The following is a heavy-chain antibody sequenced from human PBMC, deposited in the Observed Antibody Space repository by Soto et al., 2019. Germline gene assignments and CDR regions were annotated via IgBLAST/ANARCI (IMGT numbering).Heavy chain of an antibody. CDR1: GFTFSGYS. CDR3: ARIRRWLQFDFDY. CDR2: ISSSSSYI. J-gene: IGHJ4*02. D-gene: IGHD5-12*01. V-gene: IGHV3-21*01. Sequence: GSLRLSCAASGFTFSGYSMNWVRQAPGKGLEWVSSISSSSSYIYYADSVKGRFTISRDNAKNSLYLQMNSLRAEDTAVYYCARIRRWLQFDFDYWGQGTLVTVSS.